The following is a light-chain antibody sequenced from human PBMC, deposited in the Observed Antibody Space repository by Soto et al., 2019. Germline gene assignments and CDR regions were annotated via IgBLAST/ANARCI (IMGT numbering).Light chain of an antibody. Sequence: EIVLTQSPGTLSLSPPHILTLXCRASQSVSSYLAWYQQKPGQAPRLLIYDASNRATGIPARFSGSGSGTDFTLTISSLEPEDFAVYYCQQYGSSGTFGQGTKVDIK. J-gene: IGKJ1*01. CDR1: QSVSSY. CDR3: QQYGSSGT. CDR2: DAS. V-gene: IGKV3-11*01.